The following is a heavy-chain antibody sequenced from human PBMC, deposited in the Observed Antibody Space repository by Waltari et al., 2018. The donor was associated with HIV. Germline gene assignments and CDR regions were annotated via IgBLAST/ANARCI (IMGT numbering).Heavy chain of an antibody. Sequence: EVQLVESGGGLVKPGGSLRLSCAASGFTFSSYSMNWVRQAAGKGLEWVSSISRSSSYIDYADSVKGRFTISRDNAKNSLYLQMNSLRAEDTAVYYCAASGYSSSWYYFDYWGQGTLVTVSS. D-gene: IGHD6-13*01. CDR1: GFTFSSYS. CDR2: ISRSSSYI. J-gene: IGHJ4*02. CDR3: AASGYSSSWYYFDY. V-gene: IGHV3-21*01.